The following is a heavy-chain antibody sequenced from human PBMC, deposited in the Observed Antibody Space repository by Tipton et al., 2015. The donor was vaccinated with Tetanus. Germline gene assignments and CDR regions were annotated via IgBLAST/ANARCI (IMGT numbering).Heavy chain of an antibody. CDR3: ARGPGDWYFDL. D-gene: IGHD3-10*01. V-gene: IGHV3-30-3*01. J-gene: IGHJ2*01. Sequence: SLRLSCAASGFTFSSYAMHWVRQAPGKGLEWVAVISYDGSNKYYADSVKGRFTISRDNSKNTVYLQMNSLRDEDTAVYYCARGPGDWYFDLWGRGTLVTVSS. CDR1: GFTFSSYA. CDR2: ISYDGSNK.